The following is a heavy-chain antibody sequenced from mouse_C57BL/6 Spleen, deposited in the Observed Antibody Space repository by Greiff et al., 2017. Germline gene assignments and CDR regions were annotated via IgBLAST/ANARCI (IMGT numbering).Heavy chain of an antibody. V-gene: IGHV1-72*01. Sequence: QVQLKQPGAELVKPGASVKLSCKASGYTFTSYWMHWVKQRPGRGLEWIGRIDPNSGGTKYNEKFKSKATLTVDKPSSTAYMQLSSLTSEDSAVYYCARGAYDGHYRWYFDYWGQGTTRTVSS. J-gene: IGHJ2*01. CDR3: ARGAYDGHYRWYFDY. D-gene: IGHD2-3*01. CDR2: IDPNSGGT. CDR1: GYTFTSYW.